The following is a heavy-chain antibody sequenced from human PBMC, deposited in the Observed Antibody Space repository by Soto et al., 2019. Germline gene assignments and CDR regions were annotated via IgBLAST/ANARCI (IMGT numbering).Heavy chain of an antibody. V-gene: IGHV3-30-3*01. D-gene: IGHD3-10*01. CDR2: ISDDGNNK. J-gene: IGHJ4*02. Sequence: QVQLVESGGGVVQPGRSLRLSCAASGFTFSRYTMHWVRQAPGKGLEWMAFISDDGNNKYYADSVKGQFTISRDNSKTPLYLQMNSLRTEDTAVYYCARDDEGGSDCDLGYWGQGTLVTVSS. CDR1: GFTFSRYT. CDR3: ARDDEGGSDCDLGY.